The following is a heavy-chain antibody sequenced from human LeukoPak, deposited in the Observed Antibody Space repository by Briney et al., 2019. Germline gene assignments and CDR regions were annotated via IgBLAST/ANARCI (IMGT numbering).Heavy chain of an antibody. D-gene: IGHD3-16*02. CDR3: ATGRWDYDYVWGSYRGFDY. J-gene: IGHJ4*02. CDR1: GFTFSSYA. V-gene: IGHV3-23*01. CDR2: ISGSGGST. Sequence: GGSLRLSCAASGFTFSSYAMSWVRQAPGKGLEWVSAISGSGGSTYYADSVKGRFTISRDNSKNTLYLQMNSLRAEDTAVYYCATGRWDYDYVWGSYRGFDYWGQGTLVTVSS.